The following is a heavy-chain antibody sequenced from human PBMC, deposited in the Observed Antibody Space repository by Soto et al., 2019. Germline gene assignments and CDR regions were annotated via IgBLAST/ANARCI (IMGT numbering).Heavy chain of an antibody. Sequence: QVQLVQSGAEVKKPGSSVKVSCKASGGTFSSYAISWVRQAPGQGLEWMGGIIPIFGTANYAQKFQGRVTITADKSTSTAYMELSSLRSEDTAVYYCARERGNYYDSSGYYPGWLSAFDYWGQGTLVTVSS. V-gene: IGHV1-69*06. CDR3: ARERGNYYDSSGYYPGWLSAFDY. D-gene: IGHD3-22*01. CDR1: GGTFSSYA. CDR2: IIPIFGTA. J-gene: IGHJ4*02.